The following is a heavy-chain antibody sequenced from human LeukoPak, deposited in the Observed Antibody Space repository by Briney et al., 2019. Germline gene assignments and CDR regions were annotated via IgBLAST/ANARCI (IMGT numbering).Heavy chain of an antibody. V-gene: IGHV4-4*02. CDR2: VYYSGST. J-gene: IGHJ6*03. D-gene: IGHD3-10*01. Sequence: SETLSLTCAVSGGSISSNNWWIWVRQSPEKGLEWIGYVYYSGSTYCNPSLKSRVTISLDTSKNQFSLNLRSVTAADTAVYYCAGDVAPSGYFYMDVWGKGTTVTVSS. CDR3: AGDVAPSGYFYMDV. CDR1: GGSISSNNW.